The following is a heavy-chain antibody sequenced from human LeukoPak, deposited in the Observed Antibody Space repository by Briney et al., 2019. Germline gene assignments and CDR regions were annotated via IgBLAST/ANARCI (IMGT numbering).Heavy chain of an antibody. D-gene: IGHD3-22*01. CDR1: GGSISSYY. Sequence: SETLSLTCTVSGGSISSYYWSWIRQPPGKGLEWIGEINHSGSTNYNPSLKSRVTISVDTSKNQFSLKLSSVTAADTAVYYCARGREDYYDSSGYYDIDYWGQGTLVTVSS. CDR3: ARGREDYYDSSGYYDIDY. V-gene: IGHV4-34*01. J-gene: IGHJ4*02. CDR2: INHSGST.